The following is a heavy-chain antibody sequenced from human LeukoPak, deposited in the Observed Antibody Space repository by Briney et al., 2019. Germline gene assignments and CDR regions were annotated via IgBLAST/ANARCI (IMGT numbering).Heavy chain of an antibody. CDR1: EFTFSSYH. CDR2: IRYDGSNK. CDR3: AKEGGYSGSYYDY. V-gene: IGHV3-30*02. J-gene: IGHJ4*02. Sequence: GGSLRLSCAASEFTFSSYHMNWVRQAPGKGLEWVAFIRYDGSNKYYADSVKGRFTISRDNSKNTLYLQMNSLRAEDTAVYYCAKEGGYSGSYYDYWGQGTLVTVSS. D-gene: IGHD1-26*01.